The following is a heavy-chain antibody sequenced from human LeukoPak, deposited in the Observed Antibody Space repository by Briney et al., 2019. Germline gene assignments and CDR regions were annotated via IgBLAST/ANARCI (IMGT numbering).Heavy chain of an antibody. J-gene: IGHJ4*02. CDR2: INHSGST. Sequence: SETLSLTCAVYGGSFSGYYWSWIRQPPGKGLEWIGEINHSGSTNYNPSLKSRVTISVDTSKNQFSLKLSSVTAADTAVYYCAGAVELETLDYWDQGTLVTVSS. CDR3: AGAVELETLDY. V-gene: IGHV4-34*01. D-gene: IGHD5-24*01. CDR1: GGSFSGYY.